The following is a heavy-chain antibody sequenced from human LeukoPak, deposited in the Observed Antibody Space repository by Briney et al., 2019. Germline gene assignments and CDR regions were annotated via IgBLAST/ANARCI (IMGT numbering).Heavy chain of an antibody. CDR1: GFTFSSHW. CDR2: IKQDGNEK. Sequence: GGSLRLSCAASGFTFSSHWMSWVRQAPGKGLEWVANIKQDGNEKYYVDSVKGRFTISRDNAKNSLFLQMNSLRAEDTAVYYCARVLRYCSGGNCYSGGLGYMDVWGKGTTVTISS. J-gene: IGHJ6*03. CDR3: ARVLRYCSGGNCYSGGLGYMDV. D-gene: IGHD2-15*01. V-gene: IGHV3-7*03.